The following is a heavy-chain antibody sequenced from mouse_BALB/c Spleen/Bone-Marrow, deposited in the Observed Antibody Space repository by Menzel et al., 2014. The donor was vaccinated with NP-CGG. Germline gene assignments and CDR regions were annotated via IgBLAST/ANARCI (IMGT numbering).Heavy chain of an antibody. D-gene: IGHD4-1*01. CDR3: TREDTNWDFDY. Sequence: EVHLVESGGGLVKPGGSLKLSCAASGFTFSSYTMSWVRQTPGKRLEWVATISSGGSYTYYPDSVKGRFTISRDNAKNTLYLQMSSLKSEDTAMYYCTREDTNWDFDYWGQGTTLTVSS. J-gene: IGHJ2*01. V-gene: IGHV5-6-4*01. CDR1: GFTFSSYT. CDR2: ISSGGSYT.